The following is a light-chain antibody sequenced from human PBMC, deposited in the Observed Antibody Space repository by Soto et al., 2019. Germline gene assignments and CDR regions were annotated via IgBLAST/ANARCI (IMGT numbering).Light chain of an antibody. CDR2: DVS. CDR3: CSYAGTYTYVV. V-gene: IGLV2-11*01. J-gene: IGLJ2*01. CDR1: SSDVGGYNY. Sequence: QAVVTQPRSVSGSPGQSVTTSCTETSSDVGGYNYVSWYQQHPGKAPKLMIYDVSERPSGVPDRFSGSKSGNTASLTISGLQAEDEADYYCCSYAGTYTYVVFGGGTKVTVL.